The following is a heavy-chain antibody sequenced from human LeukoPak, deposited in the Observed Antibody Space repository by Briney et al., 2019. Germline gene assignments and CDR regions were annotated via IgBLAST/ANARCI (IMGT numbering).Heavy chain of an antibody. CDR2: ISAYNGNT. Sequence: VQSGAEVKKPGASVKFSCKASGYTFTSYGISWVRQAPGQGLEWMGWISAYNGNTNYAQKLQGRVTMTTDTSTSTAYMELRSLRSDDTAVYYCARGVPQYNWNDGVSWFDPWGQGTLVTVAA. CDR3: ARGVPQYNWNDGVSWFDP. J-gene: IGHJ5*02. CDR1: GYTFTSYG. D-gene: IGHD1-1*01. V-gene: IGHV1-18*01.